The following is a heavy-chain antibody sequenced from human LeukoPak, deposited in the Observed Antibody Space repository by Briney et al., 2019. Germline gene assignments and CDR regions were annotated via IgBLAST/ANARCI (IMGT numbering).Heavy chain of an antibody. J-gene: IGHJ6*03. CDR3: ARAGELRYMDV. V-gene: IGHV3-11*04. D-gene: IGHD3-16*01. CDR2: IKHIGPTT. CDR1: GFTFNGYY. Sequence: PGGSLRLSCAASGFTFNGYYMTWIRQAPGKGLEWVSTIKHIGPTTYYADSVKGRFTISRDNAKNSLFLQMSSLRADDTAIYYCARAGELRYMDVWGKGTAVTVSS.